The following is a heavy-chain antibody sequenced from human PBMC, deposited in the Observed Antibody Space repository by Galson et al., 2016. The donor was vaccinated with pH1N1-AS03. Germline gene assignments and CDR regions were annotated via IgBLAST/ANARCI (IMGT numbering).Heavy chain of an antibody. Sequence: SETLSLTCTVSGGSISSHYWSWIRQSPGKGLEWIGYVYDRVNTNYNPSLKSRVTISVDTSKNQFSLNLSSVTAADTAVYYCSRLVGQAFADWGQGMLVTVSS. CDR2: VYDRVNT. CDR3: SRLVGQAFAD. J-gene: IGHJ4*02. V-gene: IGHV4-59*11. D-gene: IGHD6-25*01. CDR1: GGSISSHY.